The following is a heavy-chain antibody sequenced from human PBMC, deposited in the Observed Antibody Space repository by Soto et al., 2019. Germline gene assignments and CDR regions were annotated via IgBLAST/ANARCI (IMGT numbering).Heavy chain of an antibody. J-gene: IGHJ5*02. CDR1: GYTFTSYG. CDR2: ISAYNGNT. V-gene: IGHV1-18*01. Sequence: GASVKVSCKASGYTFTSYGISWLRQSPGQGLEWMGWISAYNGNTNYAQKLQGRVTMTTDTSTSTAYMELRSLRSDDTAVYYCARVGSSWSGDWFDPWGQGTLVTVSS. D-gene: IGHD6-13*01. CDR3: ARVGSSWSGDWFDP.